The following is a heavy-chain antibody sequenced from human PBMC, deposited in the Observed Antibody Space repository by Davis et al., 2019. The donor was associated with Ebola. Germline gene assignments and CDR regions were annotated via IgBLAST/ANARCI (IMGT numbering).Heavy chain of an antibody. D-gene: IGHD3-9*01. Sequence: SGPTLVKPTQTLTLTGTFSGFSLSTSGVGVGWIRQPPGKALEWLALIYWDDDKRYSPSLKSRLTITKDTSKNQVVLTMTNMDPVDTATYYCAHVNLIPALYYDILTGYYSAYYFDYWGQGTLVTVSS. CDR1: GFSLSTSGVG. CDR3: AHVNLIPALYYDILTGYYSAYYFDY. J-gene: IGHJ4*02. CDR2: IYWDDDK. V-gene: IGHV2-5*02.